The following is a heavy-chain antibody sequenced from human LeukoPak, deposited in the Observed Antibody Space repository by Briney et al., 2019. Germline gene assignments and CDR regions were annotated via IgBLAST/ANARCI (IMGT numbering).Heavy chain of an antibody. D-gene: IGHD1-26*01. CDR3: ARDASGSYPHFDY. CDR1: GFTFSSYS. V-gene: IGHV3-21*01. J-gene: IGHJ4*02. Sequence: PGGSLRHSCAASGFTFSSYSMNWVRQAPGKGLEWVSSISSSSSYIYYADSVKGRFTISRDNAKNSLYLQMNSLRAEDTAVYYCARDASGSYPHFDYWGQGTLVTVSS. CDR2: ISSSSSYI.